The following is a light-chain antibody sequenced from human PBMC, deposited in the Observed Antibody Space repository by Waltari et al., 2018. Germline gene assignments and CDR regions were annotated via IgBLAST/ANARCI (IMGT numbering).Light chain of an antibody. CDR3: QQRSNWIT. Sequence: EIVLTQSPATLSLSPGERATLSCRASQSVSSHLAWYQQKPGQAPRLLIYDAFNRATGIPARFSGSGSGTDFTLTISSLESEDFAVYYCQQRSNWITFGQGTRLEIK. V-gene: IGKV3-11*01. CDR1: QSVSSH. J-gene: IGKJ5*01. CDR2: DAF.